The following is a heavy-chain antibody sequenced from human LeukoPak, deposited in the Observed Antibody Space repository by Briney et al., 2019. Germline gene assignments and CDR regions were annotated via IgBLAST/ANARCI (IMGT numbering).Heavy chain of an antibody. CDR3: ARDKYSSGLLDYYYGMDV. D-gene: IGHD6-19*01. CDR2: IYYSGST. Sequence: SETLSLTCTVSGGSVSSGSYYWSWIRQPPGKGLEWIGYIYYSGSTNYNPSLKSRVTISVDTSKNQFSLKLSSVTAADTAVYYRARDKYSSGLLDYYYGMDVWGQGTTVTVSS. J-gene: IGHJ6*02. V-gene: IGHV4-61*01. CDR1: GGSVSSGSYY.